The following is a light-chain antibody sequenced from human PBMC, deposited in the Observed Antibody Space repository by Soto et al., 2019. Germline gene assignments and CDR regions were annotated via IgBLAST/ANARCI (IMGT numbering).Light chain of an antibody. V-gene: IGKV3-15*01. CDR3: HQYNNWPPFT. CDR1: QSVSSN. CDR2: GAS. J-gene: IGKJ1*01. Sequence: EIVMTQSPATLSVSPGERATLSCRASQSVSSNLAWYQQKPGQAPRLLIYGASTRATGIPARFSGSGSGTEFTLPISSLQSEDFSVYYFHQYNNWPPFTFGQVTKVEIK.